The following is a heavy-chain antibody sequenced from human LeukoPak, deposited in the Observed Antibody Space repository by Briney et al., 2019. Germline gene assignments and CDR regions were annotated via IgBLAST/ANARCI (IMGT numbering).Heavy chain of an antibody. CDR1: GFTFSSYG. V-gene: IGHV3-30*18. D-gene: IGHD3-16*01. Sequence: GGSLRLSCAASGFTFSSYGMHWVRQAPGKGLEWVAVISYDGSNKYYADSVKGRFTISRDNSKNTLYLQMNSLRAEDTAVYYCAKVQGLMITFGGVMGDYWGQGTLVTVSS. CDR2: ISYDGSNK. CDR3: AKVQGLMITFGGVMGDY. J-gene: IGHJ4*02.